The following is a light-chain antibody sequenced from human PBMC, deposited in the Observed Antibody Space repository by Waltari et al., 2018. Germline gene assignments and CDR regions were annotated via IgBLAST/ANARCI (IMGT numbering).Light chain of an antibody. J-gene: IGLJ3*02. CDR1: SGHSSNV. Sequence: QLALTQSPSASASLGASVKLTCTLNSGHSSNVVAWLQQQPEKGPRYLMKVNSDGSHSKGDDITDRFSGSGSGAERYLTLSSLQSEDEADYYCQTGGHGTWVFGGGTKLTVL. V-gene: IGLV4-69*02. CDR3: QTGGHGTWV. CDR2: VNSDGSH.